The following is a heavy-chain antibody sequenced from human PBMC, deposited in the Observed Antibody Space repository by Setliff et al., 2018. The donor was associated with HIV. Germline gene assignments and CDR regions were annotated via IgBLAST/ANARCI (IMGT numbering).Heavy chain of an antibody. CDR1: GFSITRSYY. Sequence: LSLTCTVSGFSITRSYYWGWMRQPPGKGLEWIGSIYHDGTTHYNPSLKSRVTLSVDTSKNQFSLNLSSVTAADTAVYYCASRVYYYDSSGYLREEGFDPWGQGTLVTVSS. D-gene: IGHD3-22*01. J-gene: IGHJ5*02. CDR2: IYHDGTT. V-gene: IGHV4-38-2*02. CDR3: ASRVYYYDSSGYLREEGFDP.